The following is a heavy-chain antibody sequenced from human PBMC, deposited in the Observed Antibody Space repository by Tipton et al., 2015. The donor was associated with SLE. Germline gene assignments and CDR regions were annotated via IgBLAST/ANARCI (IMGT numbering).Heavy chain of an antibody. V-gene: IGHV4-59*01. Sequence: LRLSCAVYGGSFSGYYWSWIRQPPGKGLEWIGYIYFTGSTNYNPSLKSRVTISVDMSKNQFSLKLTSVTAADTAVYYCARQLYSRANYFDYWGQGTLVTVSS. J-gene: IGHJ4*02. CDR3: ARQLYSRANYFDY. CDR1: GGSFSGYY. D-gene: IGHD6-13*01. CDR2: IYFTGST.